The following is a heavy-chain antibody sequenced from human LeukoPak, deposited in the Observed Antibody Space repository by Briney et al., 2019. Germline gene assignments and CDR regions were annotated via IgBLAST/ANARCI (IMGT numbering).Heavy chain of an antibody. D-gene: IGHD6-19*01. J-gene: IGHJ4*02. V-gene: IGHV3-23*01. CDR2: ITGSGGGT. CDR3: ARGVIMAGLDY. Sequence: GGSLRLSCAASGITFSNYAMSWVRQAPGKGLEWVSTITGSGGGTYYADFVKGRFTISRDNSKNTLYLQMNSLRAEDTAVYYCARGVIMAGLDYWGERTLVTVSS. CDR1: GITFSNYA.